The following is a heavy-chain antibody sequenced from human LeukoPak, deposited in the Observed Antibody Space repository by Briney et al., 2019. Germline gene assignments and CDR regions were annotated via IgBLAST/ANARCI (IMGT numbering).Heavy chain of an antibody. CDR3: ARDSSTPMTTVVPFDY. CDR1: GYTFTSYG. Sequence: ASVKVSCKASGYTFTSYGISWVRQPPGQGLEWMGWISAYNGNTNYAQKLQGRVTMTTDTSTSTAYMELRSLRSDDTAVYYCARDSSTPMTTVVPFDYWGQGTLVTVYS. D-gene: IGHD4-23*01. V-gene: IGHV1-18*01. CDR2: ISAYNGNT. J-gene: IGHJ4*02.